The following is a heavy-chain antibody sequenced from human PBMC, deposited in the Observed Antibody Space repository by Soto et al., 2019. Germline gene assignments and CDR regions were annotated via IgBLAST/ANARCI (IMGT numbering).Heavy chain of an antibody. CDR3: ARSGYSYGPNPLLY. CDR1: GGSIRCGGYY. Sequence: SETLSLICTVSGGSIRCGGYYWSWIRQHPGKGLERIGYIYYSGSTYYNPSLKSRVTISVDTSKNQFSLKLSSVTAADTAVYYCARSGYSYGPNPLLYWGQGTLVTVSS. D-gene: IGHD5-18*01. V-gene: IGHV4-31*03. CDR2: IYYSGST. J-gene: IGHJ4*02.